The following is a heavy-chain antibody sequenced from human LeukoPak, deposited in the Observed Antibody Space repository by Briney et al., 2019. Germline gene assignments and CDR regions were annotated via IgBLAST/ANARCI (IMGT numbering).Heavy chain of an antibody. CDR2: ISSGGTYE. D-gene: IGHD3-10*01. V-gene: IGHV3-30*01. CDR3: ARDSTYYYDSGSSGPHYFDN. Sequence: PGGSLRLSCAASGFTFSNYAMQWVRQAPGKGLEWVSLISSGGTYEYYADSVKGRFTISRDNSKNTLYLQLNSLRAEDTAVYYCARDSTYYYDSGSSGPHYFDNWGQGTLVTVSS. CDR1: GFTFSNYA. J-gene: IGHJ4*02.